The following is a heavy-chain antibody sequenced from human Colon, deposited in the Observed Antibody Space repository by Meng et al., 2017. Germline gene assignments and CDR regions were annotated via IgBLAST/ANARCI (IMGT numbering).Heavy chain of an antibody. CDR3: ARSTPSLDY. Sequence: VQLVPSGPEVKRPGASVKVSCKASGYSFTDCYIHWVRQAPGQGLEWMGWIVPNSGDTKYAQKFQGRVTMTRDTSISTTYMELISLTSDDTAVYYCARSTPSLDYWGQGTLVTVSS. D-gene: IGHD2-15*01. CDR2: IVPNSGDT. J-gene: IGHJ4*02. V-gene: IGHV1-2*02. CDR1: GYSFTDCY.